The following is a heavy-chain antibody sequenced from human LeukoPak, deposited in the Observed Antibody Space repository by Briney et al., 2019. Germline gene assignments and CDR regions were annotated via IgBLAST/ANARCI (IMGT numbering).Heavy chain of an antibody. CDR3: ARTSSSWYPAYWFDP. V-gene: IGHV7-4-1*02. D-gene: IGHD6-13*01. CDR1: GYTFTSYA. Sequence: ASVKVSCKASGYTFTSYAMNWVRQATGQGLEWMGWINTNTGNQTYAQGFTGRFVFSLDTSVSTAYLQISSLKAEDTAVYYCARTSSSWYPAYWFDPWGQGTLVTVSS. J-gene: IGHJ5*02. CDR2: INTNTGNQ.